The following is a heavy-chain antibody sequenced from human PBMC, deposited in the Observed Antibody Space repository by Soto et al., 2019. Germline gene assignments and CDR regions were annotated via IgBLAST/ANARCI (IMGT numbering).Heavy chain of an antibody. CDR3: ARDLREMATIRPDY. V-gene: IGHV3-30*03. CDR2: ISYDGIDK. Sequence: QVQLVESGGGVVQPGRSLRLSCAASGFTFSSFGIHWVRQAPGKGLERVAVISYDGIDKNYADSVKGRFTISRENSKNMVYLQMNSLRAEDTAVYYCARDLREMATIRPDYWGQGILVTVSS. J-gene: IGHJ4*02. D-gene: IGHD5-12*01. CDR1: GFTFSSFG.